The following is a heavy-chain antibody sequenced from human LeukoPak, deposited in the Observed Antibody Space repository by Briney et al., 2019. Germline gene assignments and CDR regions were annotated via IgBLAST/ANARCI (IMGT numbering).Heavy chain of an antibody. Sequence: GASVKVSCKASGYTFSDYFIHWVRQAPGQGLEWMAWIIPKSGATNYSQKFRDRVTVTSDTSTAYMDLSRLTSDDTAVYYCARDYYDNRGGAFDIWGQGTVVIVSS. D-gene: IGHD3-22*01. J-gene: IGHJ3*02. CDR1: GYTFSDYF. CDR2: IIPKSGAT. CDR3: ARDYYDNRGGAFDI. V-gene: IGHV1-2*02.